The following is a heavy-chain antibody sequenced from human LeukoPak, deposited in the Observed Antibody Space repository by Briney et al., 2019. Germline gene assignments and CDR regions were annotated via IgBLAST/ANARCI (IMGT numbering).Heavy chain of an antibody. CDR2: IYTSGST. Sequence: SETLSLTCTVSGGSISSGSYYWSWIRRPAGKGLEWIGRIYTSGSTNYNPSLKSRVTISVDKSKNQFSLKLSSVTAADTAVYYCASRSGSRFDYWGQGTLVTVSS. CDR1: GGSISSGSYY. J-gene: IGHJ4*02. CDR3: ASRSGSRFDY. D-gene: IGHD1-26*01. V-gene: IGHV4-61*02.